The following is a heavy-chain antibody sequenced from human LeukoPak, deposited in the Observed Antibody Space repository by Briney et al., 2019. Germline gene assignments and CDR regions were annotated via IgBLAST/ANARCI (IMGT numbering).Heavy chain of an antibody. D-gene: IGHD6-13*01. V-gene: IGHV1-2*02. CDR1: GYTFTGYY. J-gene: IGHJ5*02. CDR3: AREAAAGNNWFDP. CDR2: INPNSGGT. Sequence: ASVKVSCKASGYTFTGYYMHWVRQAPGQGLEWMGWINPNSGGTNYAQKFQGRVTMTRDTSISTAYMELSRLRSDDTAVYYCAREAAAGNNWFDPWGQGTLVTVSS.